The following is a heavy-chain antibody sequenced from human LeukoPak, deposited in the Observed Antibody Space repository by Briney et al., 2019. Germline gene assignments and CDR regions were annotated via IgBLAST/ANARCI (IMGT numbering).Heavy chain of an antibody. CDR1: GFTFSSYW. J-gene: IGHJ3*02. CDR3: ARRLRGFGELFDAFDI. CDR2: INTDGSST. V-gene: IGHV3-74*01. D-gene: IGHD3-10*01. Sequence: GGSLRLSCAASGFTFSSYWMHWVRQAPGKGLVWVSRINTDGSSTSYADSVKGRFTISRDNAKNTLYLQMNSLRAEDTAVYYCARRLRGFGELFDAFDIWGQGAMVTVSS.